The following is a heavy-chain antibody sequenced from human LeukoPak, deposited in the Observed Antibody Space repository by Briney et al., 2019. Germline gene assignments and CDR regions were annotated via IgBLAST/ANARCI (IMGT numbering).Heavy chain of an antibody. CDR1: GFTFSSYA. CDR2: ISGSGGST. V-gene: IGHV3-23*01. J-gene: IGHJ4*02. CDR3: ARSRDGYNHFDY. Sequence: GGSLRLSCAASGFTFSSYAMSWVRQAPGKGLEWVSAISGSGGSTYYADSVKGRFTISRDNSKNTLYLQMNSLRAEDTAVYYCARSRDGYNHFDYWGQGTLVTVSS. D-gene: IGHD5-24*01.